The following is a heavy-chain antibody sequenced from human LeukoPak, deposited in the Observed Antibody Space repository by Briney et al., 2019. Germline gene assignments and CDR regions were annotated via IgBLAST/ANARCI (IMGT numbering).Heavy chain of an antibody. J-gene: IGHJ6*03. D-gene: IGHD5-18*01. V-gene: IGHV3-23*01. CDR1: GFTFSSYA. Sequence: QSGGSLRLSCAASGFTFSSYAMSWVRQAPGKGLEWVSDISASGGSTYYADSVKGRFTISRDNAKNSLYLQMNSLRAEDTAVYYCAKDQKRGYSYGYLFYYYYMDVWGKGTTVTISS. CDR2: ISASGGST. CDR3: AKDQKRGYSYGYLFYYYYMDV.